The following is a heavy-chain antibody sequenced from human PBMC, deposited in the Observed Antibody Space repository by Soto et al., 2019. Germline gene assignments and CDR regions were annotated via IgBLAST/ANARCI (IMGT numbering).Heavy chain of an antibody. CDR3: AKDLSGIVVVSDYFDF. J-gene: IGHJ4*02. D-gene: IGHD2-21*01. Sequence: QVQLVESGGGVVQPGRSLRLSCAASGFTFSSYRLHWVRQAPGKGLEWGALTSYDGSNKYYADSVKGRFTISRDNSRKTLYPQMNSLRAEDTAVYYCAKDLSGIVVVSDYFDFWGQGTLVTVSS. CDR2: TSYDGSNK. CDR1: GFTFSSYR. V-gene: IGHV3-30*18.